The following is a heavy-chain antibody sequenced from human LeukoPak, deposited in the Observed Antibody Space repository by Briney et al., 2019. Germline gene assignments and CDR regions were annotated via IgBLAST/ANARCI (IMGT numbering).Heavy chain of an antibody. CDR1: GYTFTGYY. D-gene: IGHD3-9*01. J-gene: IGHJ4*02. V-gene: IGHV1-2*02. CDR3: ARGESRYDILTGYYGY. Sequence: GASVKVSCKASGYTFTGYYMHWVRQATGQGLELMGWINSNSGGTNYAQQFQGRVTMTRDTSISTAYMELSRLRSDDTAVYYCARGESRYDILTGYYGYWGQGTLVTVSS. CDR2: INSNSGGT.